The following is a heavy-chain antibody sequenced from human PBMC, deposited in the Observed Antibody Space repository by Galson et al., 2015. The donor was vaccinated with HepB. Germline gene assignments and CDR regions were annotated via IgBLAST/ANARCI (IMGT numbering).Heavy chain of an antibody. CDR2: IYYSGST. D-gene: IGHD1-26*01. V-gene: IGHV4-59*01. Sequence: TLSLTCTVSGGSINTYYWSWIRQPPGKGLEWIGYIYYSGSTNYNPSLKSRVTISVDRSKNQFTLKLSSVTAADTAVYYCARVGSGGYSDGFDIWGQGTMVTVSS. CDR3: ARVGSGGYSDGFDI. J-gene: IGHJ3*02. CDR1: GGSINTYY.